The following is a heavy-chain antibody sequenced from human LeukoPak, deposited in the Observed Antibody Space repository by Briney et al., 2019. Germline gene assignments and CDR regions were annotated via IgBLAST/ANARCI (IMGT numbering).Heavy chain of an antibody. CDR1: GYSISSGYY. V-gene: IGHV4-38-2*02. CDR3: ARKGGGQLVNTRRWFDP. J-gene: IGHJ5*02. CDR2: IHHSGST. Sequence: SETLSLTCTVSGYSISSGYYWGWIRQSPGKGLEWIGEIHHSGSTNYNPSLKSRVTISVDTSKKQFSLKLSSVTAADTAIYYCARKGGGQLVNTRRWFDPWGQETLVTVSS. D-gene: IGHD6-13*01.